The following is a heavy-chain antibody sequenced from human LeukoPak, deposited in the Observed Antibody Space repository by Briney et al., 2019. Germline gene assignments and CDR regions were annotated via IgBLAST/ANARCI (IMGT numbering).Heavy chain of an antibody. V-gene: IGHV4-59*01. J-gene: IGHJ5*02. D-gene: IGHD3-9*01. CDR3: ARGPPYYDILTGYYLWFDP. CDR2: IYYIGST. CDR1: GGSISSYY. Sequence: SETLSLTCTVSGGSISSYYWSWIRQPPGKGLEWIGYIYYIGSTNYNPSLKSRVTISVDPSKNQFFLNLSSVTAADTAVYYCARGPPYYDILTGYYLWFDPWGQGTLVTVSS.